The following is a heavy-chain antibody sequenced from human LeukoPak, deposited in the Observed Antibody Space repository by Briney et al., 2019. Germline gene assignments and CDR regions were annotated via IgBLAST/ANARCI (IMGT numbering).Heavy chain of an antibody. D-gene: IGHD1-14*01. J-gene: IGHJ1*01. CDR3: ASRAATTLPAT. V-gene: IGHV3-7*01. CDR1: GFTTHYW. CDR2: IDRDGRVQ. Sequence: GGSLRLSCTASGFTTHYWLNWVRQSPGKGLEWEANIDRDGRVQHYVDSVEGRFTISRDSAKNSLALQMHSLRAEDTAVYFCASRAATTLPATWGQGTLVTVSS.